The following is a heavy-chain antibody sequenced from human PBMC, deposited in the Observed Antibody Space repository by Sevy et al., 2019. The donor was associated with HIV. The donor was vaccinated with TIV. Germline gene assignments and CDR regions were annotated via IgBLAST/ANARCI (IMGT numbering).Heavy chain of an antibody. V-gene: IGHV3-7*01. CDR3: AREGAVAVHDAFDI. D-gene: IGHD6-19*01. Sequence: GGSLRLSCAASGFTFSSYWMSWVRQAPGKGLEWVANIKQDGSEKYYVDSVKGRFTISRDNAKSSLYLQMNSLRAEDTAVYYCAREGAVAVHDAFDIWGQGTMVTVSS. CDR2: IKQDGSEK. CDR1: GFTFSSYW. J-gene: IGHJ3*02.